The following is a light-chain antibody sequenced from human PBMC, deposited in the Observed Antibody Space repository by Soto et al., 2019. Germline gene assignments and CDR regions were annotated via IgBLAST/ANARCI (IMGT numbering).Light chain of an antibody. CDR2: KAS. CDR1: QSISSW. J-gene: IGKJ2*01. CDR3: QQYNSYSPYI. Sequence: DIQMTQSPSTLSASVGDRVTITCRARQSISSWLAWYQQKPGKAPKLLIYKASSLESGVPSRFSGSGSGTEFTLTISSLQPDDFATYFCQQYNSYSPYIFGQGTKLEIQ. V-gene: IGKV1-5*03.